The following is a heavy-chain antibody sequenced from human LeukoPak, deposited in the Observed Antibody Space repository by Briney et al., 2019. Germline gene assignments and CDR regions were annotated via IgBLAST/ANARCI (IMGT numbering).Heavy chain of an antibody. Sequence: KPSETLSLTCTVSGYSISSGYYWGWIRQPPGKGLEWIGSIYHSGSTYYNPSLKSRVTISVDTSKNQFSLKLSSVTAADTAVYYCARRQGMTRALDAFDIWGQGTMVTVSS. CDR3: ARRQGMTRALDAFDI. V-gene: IGHV4-38-2*02. CDR1: GYSISSGYY. CDR2: IYHSGST. J-gene: IGHJ3*02.